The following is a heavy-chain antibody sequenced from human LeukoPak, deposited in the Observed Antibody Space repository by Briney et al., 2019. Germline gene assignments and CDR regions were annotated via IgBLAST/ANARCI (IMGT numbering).Heavy chain of an antibody. V-gene: IGHV3-23*01. D-gene: IGHD6-13*01. CDR1: GFTFSSYA. J-gene: IGHJ6*02. Sequence: GGSLRLSCAASGFTFSSYAMSWVRQAPGKGLEWVSAISGSGGSTYYADSVKGRFTISRDNSKNTLYLQMNSLRAEDTAVYYCATSSSSAWGDYYYYGMDVWGQGTTVTVSS. CDR3: ATSSSSAWGDYYYYGMDV. CDR2: ISGSGGST.